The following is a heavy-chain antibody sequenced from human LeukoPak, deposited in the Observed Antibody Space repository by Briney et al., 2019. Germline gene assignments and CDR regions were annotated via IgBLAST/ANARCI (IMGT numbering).Heavy chain of an antibody. J-gene: IGHJ6*03. CDR3: ARGPLVVPAAITYYYMDV. Sequence: GASVKVSCKASGYTFTTYAISWVRQAPGQGLKWMGRTSAYSGNTNYAQKLQGRVTMTTHTSTSTAYMELRSLRSDDTAVYYCARGPLVVPAAITYYYMDVWGRGTTVTVSS. CDR2: TSAYSGNT. D-gene: IGHD2-2*01. CDR1: GYTFTTYA. V-gene: IGHV1-18*04.